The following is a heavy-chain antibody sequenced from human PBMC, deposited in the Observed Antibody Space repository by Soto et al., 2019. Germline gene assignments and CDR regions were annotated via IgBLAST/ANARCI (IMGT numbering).Heavy chain of an antibody. D-gene: IGHD3-10*02. CDR1: GGTFSSYA. CDR2: IIPIFGTA. V-gene: IGHV1-69*06. CDR3: ARAGAASWTARVRGYYCGMYV. Sequence: KVSCTASGGTFSSYAISWVRHAPGQGLAWMGGIIPIFGTANYAQKFQGRVTITADKSTSTAYMELSSLRSEDTDVYYCARAGAASWTARVRGYYCGMYVSGQGTTVPV. J-gene: IGHJ6*02.